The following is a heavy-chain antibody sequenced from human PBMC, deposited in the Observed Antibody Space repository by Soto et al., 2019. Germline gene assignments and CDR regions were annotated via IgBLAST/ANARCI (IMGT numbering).Heavy chain of an antibody. V-gene: IGHV3-73*01. CDR2: IRSKANTYAT. D-gene: IGHD6-6*01. Sequence: GGSLRLSCAASGFTFSGSAMHWVRQASGKGLEWVGRIRSKANTYATVYAASLKGRFTISREDSKNTAYLQMNSLKIEDTAVYYCVRPISSSDDSYYHYGMYVWGQGTTVTVS. CDR3: VRPISSSDDSYYHYGMYV. CDR1: GFTFSGSA. J-gene: IGHJ6*02.